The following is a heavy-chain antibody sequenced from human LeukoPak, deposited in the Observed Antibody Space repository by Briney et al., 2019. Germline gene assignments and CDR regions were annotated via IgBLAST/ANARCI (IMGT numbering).Heavy chain of an antibody. Sequence: GGSLRLSCGVSGFIFNTHWMSWVRQAPGKGPEWVANINQDGSETYYVDSVKGRFTISRDNAQNSLYLTMNSLRAEDTAVYYCARDGAAPGVYFDYWGQGALVTVSS. D-gene: IGHD6-13*01. V-gene: IGHV3-7*01. CDR3: ARDGAAPGVYFDY. J-gene: IGHJ4*02. CDR1: GFIFNTHW. CDR2: INQDGSET.